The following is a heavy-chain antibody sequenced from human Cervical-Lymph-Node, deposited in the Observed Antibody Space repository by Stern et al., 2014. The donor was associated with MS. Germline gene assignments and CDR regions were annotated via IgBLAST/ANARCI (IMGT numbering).Heavy chain of an antibody. J-gene: IGHJ4*02. V-gene: IGHV3-21*06. CDR2: ISGSSSSYT. Sequence: VQLVQSGGGLVKPGGSLRLSCAASGFKFSSYTMNWVRQAPGKGLEWVSSISGSSSSYTYYADSVKGRFTTSRDNAKNSLYLQMNSLRAEDTALYYCAVGIAVAGQPYWGQGTLVTVSS. CDR3: AVGIAVAGQPY. D-gene: IGHD6-19*01. CDR1: GFKFSSYT.